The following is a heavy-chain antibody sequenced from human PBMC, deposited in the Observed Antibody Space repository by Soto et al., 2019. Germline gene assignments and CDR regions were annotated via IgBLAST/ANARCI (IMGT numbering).Heavy chain of an antibody. J-gene: IGHJ4*02. V-gene: IGHV1-46*01. CDR3: ARGGGSGSSYPFDY. CDR1: GYTFTSHH. Sequence: ASVKVSCKASGYTFTSHHMHWVRQAPGQGLEWMGIINPSDDYTNYAQKFQGRVTITADESTSTAYMELSSLRSEDTAVYYCARGGGSGSSYPFDYWGQGTLVTVSS. D-gene: IGHD3-10*01. CDR2: INPSDDYT.